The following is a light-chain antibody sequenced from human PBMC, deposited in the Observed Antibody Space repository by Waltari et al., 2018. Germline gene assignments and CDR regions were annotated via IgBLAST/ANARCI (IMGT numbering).Light chain of an antibody. CDR3: LQKHGPPRT. CDR1: QSVLDSANNEHY. Sequence: DVVITQSPYSLALSLGERATINCKSSQSVLDSANNEHYLAWYQQRPGQVPELLIYWASTRESGVPDRVSGGGSGTDFTLTISGLQAEDVAVYYCLQKHGPPRTFGQGTRLEI. CDR2: WAS. V-gene: IGKV4-1*01. J-gene: IGKJ5*01.